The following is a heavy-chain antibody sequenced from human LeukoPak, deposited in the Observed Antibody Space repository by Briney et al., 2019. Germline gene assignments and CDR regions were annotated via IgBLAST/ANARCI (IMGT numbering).Heavy chain of an antibody. Sequence: PVGSLRLSCAASGFTFNTYSMNWVRQAPGKGLEWVSSISSSSNYIYYADSVKGRFTISRDNAKNSLYLQMNSLRAEDTAVYYCAREGGYNIGYPFDYWGQGTLVTVSS. V-gene: IGHV3-21*01. J-gene: IGHJ4*02. CDR3: AREGGYNIGYPFDY. CDR2: ISSSSNYI. D-gene: IGHD5-24*01. CDR1: GFTFNTYS.